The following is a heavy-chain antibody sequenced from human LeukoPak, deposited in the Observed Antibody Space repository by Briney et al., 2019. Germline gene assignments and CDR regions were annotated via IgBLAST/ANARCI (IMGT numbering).Heavy chain of an antibody. Sequence: PGGSLRLSCAASGFMFRDAAMTWVRQAPGKGLEWVSLIASSGLNTYYADSVRGRFTISRDNSKNTLYLQMNSLSAEDTAVYYCARDRRGSGWWSDYWGQGTPVTVSS. J-gene: IGHJ4*02. D-gene: IGHD6-19*01. CDR1: GFMFRDAA. CDR2: IASSGLNT. CDR3: ARDRRGSGWWSDY. V-gene: IGHV3-23*01.